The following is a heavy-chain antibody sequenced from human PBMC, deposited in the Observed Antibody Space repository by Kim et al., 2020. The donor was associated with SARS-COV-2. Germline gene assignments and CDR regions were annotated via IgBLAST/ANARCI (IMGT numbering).Heavy chain of an antibody. J-gene: IGHJ4*02. Sequence: GGSLRLSCAASGFIFRNYGMHWVRQAPGKGLEWVAVIWYDGSNKYYADSVKGRFTISRDYSKNTLYLQMNSLRAEDTAVYYCAKAPADGDYYYWGQGTLVTVSS. V-gene: IGHV3-33*06. D-gene: IGHD4-17*01. CDR2: IWYDGSNK. CDR1: GFIFRNYG. CDR3: AKAPADGDYYY.